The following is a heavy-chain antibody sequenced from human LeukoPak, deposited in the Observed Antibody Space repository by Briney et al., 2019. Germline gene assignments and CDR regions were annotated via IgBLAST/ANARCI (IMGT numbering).Heavy chain of an antibody. J-gene: IGHJ3*02. D-gene: IGHD3-10*01. CDR3: ARVSSAVRGGVDAFDI. CDR2: MNPNSGNT. CDR1: GYTFSSYD. V-gene: IGHV1-8*03. Sequence: GASVKVSCKASGYTFSSYDINWVRQATGQGLEWMGWMNPNSGNTGYAQKFQGRLTIIRNTSISTAYMELSSLRSEDTAVYYCARVSSAVRGGVDAFDIWGQGTMVTVSS.